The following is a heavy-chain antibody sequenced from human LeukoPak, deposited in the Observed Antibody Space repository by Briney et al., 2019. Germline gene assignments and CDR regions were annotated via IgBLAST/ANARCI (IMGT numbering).Heavy chain of an antibody. CDR3: AREWGYSSGWYDY. D-gene: IGHD6-19*01. V-gene: IGHV3-48*04. Sequence: PGGSLRLSCAASGFTFSSYSMNWVRQAPGKGLEWVSYISSSSSTIYYADSVKGRFTISRDNAKNSLYLQMNSLRAEDTAVYYCAREWGYSSGWYDYWGQGTLVTVSS. J-gene: IGHJ4*02. CDR1: GFTFSSYS. CDR2: ISSSSSTI.